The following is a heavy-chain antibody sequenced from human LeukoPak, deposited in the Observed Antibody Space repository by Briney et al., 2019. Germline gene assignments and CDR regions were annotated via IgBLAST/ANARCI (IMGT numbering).Heavy chain of an antibody. CDR1: GVAITNTNNY. V-gene: IGHV4-39*01. Sequence: PSETLSLTCTVSGVAITNTNNYWAWIRQPPGKGLEWIATVYYSGSTYYNPSLKSRVSRSLDMSKNQFSLRLSSVTAADTAVYYCARLGVRPRTKEGWFDPWGQGTLVIVSS. CDR3: ARLGVRPRTKEGWFDP. J-gene: IGHJ5*02. D-gene: IGHD1-26*01. CDR2: VYYSGST.